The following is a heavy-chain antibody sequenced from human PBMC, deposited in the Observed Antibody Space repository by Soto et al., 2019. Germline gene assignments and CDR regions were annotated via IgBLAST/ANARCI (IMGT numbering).Heavy chain of an antibody. CDR2: AYYSGST. V-gene: IGHV4-59*02. CDR3: ARGTDYTQIASYHYGMDV. D-gene: IGHD4-4*01. CDR1: GKSVSTFY. Sequence: TLSLTCTVSGKSVSTFYWSWIRQPPGKGLEWIGHAYYSGSTNYDPSLKSRVTISVDMSKNQVSLRLTSVTAADTAVYYCARGTDYTQIASYHYGMDVWGQGTSVTVSS. J-gene: IGHJ6*02.